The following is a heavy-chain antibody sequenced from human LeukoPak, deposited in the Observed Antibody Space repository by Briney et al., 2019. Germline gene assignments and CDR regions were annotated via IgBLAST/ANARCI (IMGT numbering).Heavy chain of an antibody. Sequence: PGGSLRLSCAASGFTFSRYSMNWVRQAPGKGLEWVSVISGSGETTKYADSVKGRFTISRDNSENTLYLQMISLRAEDTAVYYCARDGFYDIYGNWFDHWGQGTLVTVSS. V-gene: IGHV3-23*01. J-gene: IGHJ5*02. CDR3: ARDGFYDIYGNWFDH. CDR1: GFTFSRYS. D-gene: IGHD2/OR15-2a*01. CDR2: ISGSGETT.